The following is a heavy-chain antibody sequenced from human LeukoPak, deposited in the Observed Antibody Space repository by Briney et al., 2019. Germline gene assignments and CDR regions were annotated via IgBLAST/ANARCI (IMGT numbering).Heavy chain of an antibody. Sequence: GGSLRLSCAASGFTFSSCAMNWVRLAPGKGLEWVSVISGSGSSIYYAASVKGRFTISRDNSKNILYLQMKSLRVEDTAIYYCAKAGSTAWTAVDFWGQGTLVTVSS. J-gene: IGHJ4*02. CDR2: ISGSGSSI. D-gene: IGHD2-2*01. CDR1: GFTFSSCA. CDR3: AKAGSTAWTAVDF. V-gene: IGHV3-23*01.